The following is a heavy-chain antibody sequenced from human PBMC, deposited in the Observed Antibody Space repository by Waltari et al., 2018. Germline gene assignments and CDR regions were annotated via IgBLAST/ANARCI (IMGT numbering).Heavy chain of an antibody. CDR2: ISSSRSYI. CDR1: GFTFSSYS. V-gene: IGHV3-21*01. J-gene: IGHJ6*02. Sequence: EVQLVESGGGLVKPGGSLRLSCAASGFTFSSYSMNWVRQAPGKGLEWVSSISSSRSYIYYADSVKGRFTISRDNAKNSLYRQMNSLRADDTAVDYCAGDYYYGMDVWGQGTTVIFSS. CDR3: AGDYYYGMDV.